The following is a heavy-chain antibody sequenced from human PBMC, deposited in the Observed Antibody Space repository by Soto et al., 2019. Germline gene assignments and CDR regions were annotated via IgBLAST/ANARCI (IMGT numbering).Heavy chain of an antibody. CDR3: ARGLISRGLVATH. CDR2: MNSNSGNT. CDR1: GDSFTSYD. J-gene: IGHJ4*02. Sequence: QVQLVQSGAEVKKPGASVKVSCKTSGDSFTSYDINWVRQAPGQGIEWLGRMNSNSGNTGNSNNFQGRVSMTRDTSISTAYLELTNLRSDDTAVYYCARGLISRGLVATHWGQGTPVTVSS. D-gene: IGHD3-10*01. V-gene: IGHV1-8*01.